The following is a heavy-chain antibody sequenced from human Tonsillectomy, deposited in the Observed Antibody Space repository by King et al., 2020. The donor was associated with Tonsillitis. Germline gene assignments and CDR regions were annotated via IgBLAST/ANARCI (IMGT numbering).Heavy chain of an antibody. Sequence: LLASLASVPPPGASVKVSCPASGSTFRSYDIPWVRPATGQGPEWMGWMNPNSGDTGYAQKFPGRVTMTRNTSIRTAYMELSSLRSEDTAVYYCARVGSRALSGYHLGFWGQGTLVTVSS. D-gene: IGHD3-9*01. CDR2: MNPNSGDT. J-gene: IGHJ4*02. V-gene: IGHV1-8*02. CDR1: GSTFRSYD. CDR3: ARVGSRALSGYHLGF.